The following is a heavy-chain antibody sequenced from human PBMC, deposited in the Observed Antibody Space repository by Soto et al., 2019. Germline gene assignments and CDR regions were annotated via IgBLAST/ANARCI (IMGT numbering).Heavy chain of an antibody. Sequence: QVQLQESGPGLVKPSGTLSLTCAVSGGSISSSNWWSWVRQPPGKGLEWIGEIYHSGSTNYNPSLKGRVTKSVDTSKNQFSLTLGSVTDADTDVYCCARAGRGYGSGGSFYSGLHGMDVWGQGTTVTVSS. D-gene: IGHD2-15*01. CDR1: GGSISSSNW. V-gene: IGHV4-4*01. CDR2: IYHSGST. J-gene: IGHJ6*02. CDR3: ARAGRGYGSGGSFYSGLHGMDV.